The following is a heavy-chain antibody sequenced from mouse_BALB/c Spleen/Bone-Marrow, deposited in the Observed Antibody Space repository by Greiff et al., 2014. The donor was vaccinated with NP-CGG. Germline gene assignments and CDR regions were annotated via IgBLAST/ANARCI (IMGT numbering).Heavy chain of an antibody. CDR2: IDPAIGDT. CDR3: TRTFWSFDV. CDR1: GFNIKDTY. V-gene: IGHV14-3*02. Sequence: EVKLVESGAELVKPGASVKLSCTASGFNIKDTYMHWVKQRPEQGLEWIGRIDPAIGDTKYDPKFQGKATITADTSSSTAYLQLSSLTSEDTAVYYCTRTFWSFDVWGAGTTVTVSS. J-gene: IGHJ1*01.